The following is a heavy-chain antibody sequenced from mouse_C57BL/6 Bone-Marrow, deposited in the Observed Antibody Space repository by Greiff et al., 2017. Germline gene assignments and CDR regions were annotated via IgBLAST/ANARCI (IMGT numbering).Heavy chain of an antibody. Sequence: DVQLQESGGGLVKPGGSLKLSCAASGFTFSSYTMSWVRQTPEKRLEWVATISGGGGNTYYPDSVKGRFTISRDNAKNTLYLQMSSLRSEDTALYYCARRRGYDVHWYVDVWGTGTTVTVSS. CDR2: ISGGGGNT. D-gene: IGHD2-2*01. CDR3: ARRRGYDVHWYVDV. J-gene: IGHJ1*03. V-gene: IGHV5-9*01. CDR1: GFTFSSYT.